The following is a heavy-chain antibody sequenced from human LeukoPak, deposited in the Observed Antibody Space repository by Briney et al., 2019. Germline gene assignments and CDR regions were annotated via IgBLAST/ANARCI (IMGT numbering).Heavy chain of an antibody. D-gene: IGHD3-22*01. CDR3: AKALGYYYDSSGYPN. J-gene: IGHJ4*02. V-gene: IGHV3-23*01. CDR2: ISGSGGST. Sequence: GGSLRLSCAASGFTFSSYAMSWVRQAPGKGLEWVSAISGSGGSTYYADSVKGRFTISRDNSKNTLYLQMNSLRAEDTAIYYCAKALGYYYDSSGYPNWGQGTLVTVSS. CDR1: GFTFSSYA.